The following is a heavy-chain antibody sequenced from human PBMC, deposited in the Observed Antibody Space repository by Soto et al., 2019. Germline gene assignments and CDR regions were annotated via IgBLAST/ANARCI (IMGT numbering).Heavy chain of an antibody. CDR3: ARGPSSLTHFDY. D-gene: IGHD2-2*01. Sequence: GGSLRLSCAASGFTFSSYAMYWVRQAPGKGLVWVAVISYDGSNKYYADSVKGRFTISRDNSKNTLYLQMNSLRAEDTAVYYCARGPSSLTHFDYWGQGTLVTVSS. J-gene: IGHJ4*02. V-gene: IGHV3-30-3*01. CDR2: ISYDGSNK. CDR1: GFTFSSYA.